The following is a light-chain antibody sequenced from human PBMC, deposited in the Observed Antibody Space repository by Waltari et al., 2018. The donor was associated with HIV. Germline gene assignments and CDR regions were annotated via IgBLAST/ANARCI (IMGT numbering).Light chain of an antibody. Sequence: DTQTTQSPSSLSASVGARVTITCRASPSISSYLNWYQQRPGKAPKLLIYAASSFQSGVPSRFSCSGSETDFTLTISSLQPEDFATYYCQQSYSTLTFGGGTKVEIK. CDR2: AAS. J-gene: IGKJ4*01. CDR3: QQSYSTLT. CDR1: PSISSY. V-gene: IGKV1-39*01.